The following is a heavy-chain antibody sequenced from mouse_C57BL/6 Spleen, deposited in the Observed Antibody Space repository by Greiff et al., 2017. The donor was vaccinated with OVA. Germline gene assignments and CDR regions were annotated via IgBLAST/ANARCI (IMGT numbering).Heavy chain of an antibody. CDR1: GYTFTSYW. Sequence: QVHVKQPGAELVKPGASVKMSCKASGYTFTSYWITWVKQRPGQGLEWIGDIYPGSGSTNYNEKFKSKATLTVDTSSSTAYMQLSSLTSEDSAVYYCARAPYYGSNAMDYWGQGTSVTVSS. J-gene: IGHJ4*01. CDR2: IYPGSGST. CDR3: ARAPYYGSNAMDY. D-gene: IGHD1-1*01. V-gene: IGHV1-55*01.